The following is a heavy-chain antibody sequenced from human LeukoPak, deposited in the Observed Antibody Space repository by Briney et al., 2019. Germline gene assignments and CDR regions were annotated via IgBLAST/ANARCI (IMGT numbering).Heavy chain of an antibody. D-gene: IGHD2-8*01. CDR1: AYSFTSYW. V-gene: IGHV5-51*01. CDR2: IFSGDSDT. CDR3: ARRQGYCTNVVCYALYGMDV. J-gene: IGHJ6*02. Sequence: GESLKIPCKGSAYSFTSYWLGWVRQMPGKGLEWVGIIFSGDSDTRYSPSFQGQVTISADESTSTAYLQWSSLKASDTAMYYWARRQGYCTNVVCYALYGMDVWGQGTTVTVAS.